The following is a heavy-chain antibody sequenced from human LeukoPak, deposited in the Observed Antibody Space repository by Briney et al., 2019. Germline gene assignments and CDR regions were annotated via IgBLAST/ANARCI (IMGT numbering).Heavy chain of an antibody. Sequence: TGGSLRLSCAASGFTFSDYYLSWIHQAPGKGLEWVSYISSSSYTNYADSVKGRFTISRDNAKNSLYLQMNSLRAEDTAVYYCARGVGQWLATYFDYWGQGTLVTVSS. CDR2: ISSSSYT. CDR3: ARGVGQWLATYFDY. D-gene: IGHD6-19*01. J-gene: IGHJ4*02. CDR1: GFTFSDYY. V-gene: IGHV3-11*05.